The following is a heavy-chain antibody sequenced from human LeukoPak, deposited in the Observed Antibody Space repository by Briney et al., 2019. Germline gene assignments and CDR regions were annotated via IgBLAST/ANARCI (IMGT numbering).Heavy chain of an antibody. CDR2: IKQDGSEQ. CDR3: ARDRYVGLRSGRSSSWYFDFDY. CDR1: GFTFSSYW. V-gene: IGHV3-7*01. J-gene: IGHJ4*02. D-gene: IGHD6-13*01. Sequence: PGGSLRLSCAASGFTFSSYWMSWVRQAPGKGLEWVANIKQDGSEQYYVDSVKGRFTISRDNAKNSLYLQMNSLRAEDTAVYYCARDRYVGLRSGRSSSWYFDFDYWGQGTLVTVSS.